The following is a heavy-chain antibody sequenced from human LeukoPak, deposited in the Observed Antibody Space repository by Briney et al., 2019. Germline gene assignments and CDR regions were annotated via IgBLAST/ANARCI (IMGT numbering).Heavy chain of an antibody. J-gene: IGHJ6*03. V-gene: IGHV4-61*05. CDR1: GGSISSSSYY. CDR3: ARLVRAAAGTGSPQLEYYYYYYMDV. Sequence: SETLSLTCTVSGGSISSSSYYWGWIRQPPGKGLEWIGYIYYSGSTNYNPSLKSRVTISVDTSKNQFSLKLSSVTAADTAVYYCARLVRAAAGTGSPQLEYYYYYYMDVWGKGTTVTISS. CDR2: IYYSGST. D-gene: IGHD6-13*01.